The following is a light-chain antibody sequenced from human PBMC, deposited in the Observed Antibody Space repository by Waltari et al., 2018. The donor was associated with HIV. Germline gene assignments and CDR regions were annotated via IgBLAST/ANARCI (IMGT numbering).Light chain of an antibody. CDR2: EDN. V-gene: IGLV6-57*03. CDR3: QSYDSTHPCI. CDR1: SGSIASNH. J-gene: IGLJ1*01. Sequence: NFMLTQPHSVSESPGKTVTISCARSSGSIASNHVQWYQQRPGSAPTPGIYEDNQRPSGVPGRFSGCIDSSANSASLNISELKTEDEADYYCQSYDSTHPCIFGTGTRVTVL.